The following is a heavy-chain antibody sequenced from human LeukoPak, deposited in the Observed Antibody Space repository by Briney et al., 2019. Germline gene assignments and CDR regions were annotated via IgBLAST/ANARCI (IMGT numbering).Heavy chain of an antibody. CDR3: ARDRYSGYDDYYFDY. CDR1: GGSISSYY. Sequence: PSETLSLTCTVSGGSISSYYWSWIRQPPGKGLEWIGYIYYSGSTNYNPSLKSRVTISVDTSKNQFSLKLSSVTAADTAEYYCARDRYSGYDDYYFDYWGQGTLVTVSS. D-gene: IGHD5-12*01. CDR2: IYYSGST. V-gene: IGHV4-59*01. J-gene: IGHJ4*02.